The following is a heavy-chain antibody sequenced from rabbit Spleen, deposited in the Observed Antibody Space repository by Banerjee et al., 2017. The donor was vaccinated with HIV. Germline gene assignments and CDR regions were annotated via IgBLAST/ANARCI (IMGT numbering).Heavy chain of an antibody. J-gene: IGHJ6*01. CDR2: IYTGTVSDRT. CDR3: ARDTSTSFSTYGMDL. D-gene: IGHD1-1*01. Sequence: LVESGGGLVKPGASPTLTCKASGFDLSNYDMCWVRQAPGKGLEWIACIYTGTVSDRTYYANWAKGRFTISKTSSTTVTLQMTSVTVADTATYFCARDTSTSFSTYGMDLWGPGTLVTVS. V-gene: IGHV1S40*01. CDR1: GFDLSNYD.